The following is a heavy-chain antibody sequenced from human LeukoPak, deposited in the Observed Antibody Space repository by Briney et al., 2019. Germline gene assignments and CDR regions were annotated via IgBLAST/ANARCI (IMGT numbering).Heavy chain of an antibody. CDR2: ISDSGGTT. CDR1: GFTFSNLA. J-gene: IGHJ4*02. D-gene: IGHD6-19*01. V-gene: IGHV3-23*01. Sequence: GGSLRLSCVASGFTFSNLAMGWVRQAPGKGLEWVSVISDSGGTTYYADSVKGRFTISRDNSRNTLYLQMNSLRAEDTAVYYCAKDARRSSGWYLFDHWGQGTLVTVSS. CDR3: AKDARRSSGWYLFDH.